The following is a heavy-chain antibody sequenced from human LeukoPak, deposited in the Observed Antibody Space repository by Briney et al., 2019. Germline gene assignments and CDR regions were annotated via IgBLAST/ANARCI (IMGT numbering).Heavy chain of an antibody. J-gene: IGHJ4*02. CDR3: ATNCAGYFDY. Sequence: GGSLRLSCTVSGFTFSNYAMSWVRQAPGKGLEWASSISERGDYTYYADSVKGRFTISRDNAENTLYLQMNSLRAEDTALYYCATNCAGYFDYWGQGTLVTVSS. D-gene: IGHD6-13*01. CDR1: GFTFSNYA. CDR2: ISERGDYT. V-gene: IGHV3-23*01.